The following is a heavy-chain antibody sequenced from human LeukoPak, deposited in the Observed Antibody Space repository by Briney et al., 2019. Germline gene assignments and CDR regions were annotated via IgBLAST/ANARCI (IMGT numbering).Heavy chain of an antibody. CDR1: GGSFSGYY. CDR3: ARHVVVVVVAAPSVAFDP. Sequence: SETLSLTCAVYGGSFSGYYWGWIRQPPGKGLEWIGSIYYSGSTYYNPSLKSRVTISVDTSKNQFSLKLSSVTAADTAVYYCARHVVVVVVAAPSVAFDPWGQGTLVTVSS. V-gene: IGHV4-39*01. CDR2: IYYSGST. J-gene: IGHJ5*02. D-gene: IGHD2-15*01.